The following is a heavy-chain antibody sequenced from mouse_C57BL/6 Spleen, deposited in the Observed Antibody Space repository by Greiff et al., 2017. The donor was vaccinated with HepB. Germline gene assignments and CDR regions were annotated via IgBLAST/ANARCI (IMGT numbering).Heavy chain of an antibody. V-gene: IGHV5-16*01. CDR1: GFTFSDYY. Sequence: EVMLVESAGGLVQPGSSMKLSCTASGFTFSDYYMAWVRQVPEKGLEWVANINYDGSSTYYLDSLKSRFIISRDNAKNILYLQMSSLKSEDTATYYCARDYDEGYFDYWGQGTTLTVSS. J-gene: IGHJ2*01. CDR3: ARDYDEGYFDY. CDR2: INYDGSST. D-gene: IGHD2-12*01.